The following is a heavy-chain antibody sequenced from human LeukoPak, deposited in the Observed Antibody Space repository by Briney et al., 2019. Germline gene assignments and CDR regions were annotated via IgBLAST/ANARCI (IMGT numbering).Heavy chain of an antibody. CDR2: ISYSGST. CDR3: ARQVERRSYFDY. CDR1: GGSISSDY. V-gene: IGHV4-59*08. J-gene: IGHJ4*02. D-gene: IGHD1-1*01. Sequence: SETLSLTCTVSGGSISSDYWSWIRQPPGKGLEWIGYISYSGSTNYNPPLKSRVTISVDTSKNQLSLRLSSVTAADTAVYYCARQVERRSYFDYWGQGTLVTVSS.